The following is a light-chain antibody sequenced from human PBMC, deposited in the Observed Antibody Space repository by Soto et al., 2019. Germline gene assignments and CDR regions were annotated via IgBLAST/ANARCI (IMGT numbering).Light chain of an antibody. Sequence: QSVLTQPPSVSGAPGQRVTISCTGSSSNIGAGYDVHWYQQLPGTAPKLLIYGNSNRPSGVPDRFSGSKSGTSASLAIPGPQAEDLADYYRQSYCGSLSAHVVICGGTQLTVL. CDR1: SSNIGAGYD. CDR3: QSYCGSLSAHVV. V-gene: IGLV1-40*01. J-gene: IGLJ2*01. CDR2: GNS.